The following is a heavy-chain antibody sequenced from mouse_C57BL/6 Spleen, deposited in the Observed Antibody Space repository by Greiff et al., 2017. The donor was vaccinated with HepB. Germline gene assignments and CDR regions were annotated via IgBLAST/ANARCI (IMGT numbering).Heavy chain of an antibody. CDR1: GYTFTDYY. V-gene: IGHV1-19*01. J-gene: IGHJ1*03. CDR2: INPYNGGT. CDR3: ARRDYYGSSFYWYFDV. Sequence: VQLQQSGPVLVKPGASVKMSCKAPGYTFTDYYMNWVKQSHGKSLEWIGVINPYNGGTSYNQKFKGKATLTVDKSSSTAYMELNSLTSEDSAVYYCARRDYYGSSFYWYFDVWGTGTTVTVSS. D-gene: IGHD1-1*01.